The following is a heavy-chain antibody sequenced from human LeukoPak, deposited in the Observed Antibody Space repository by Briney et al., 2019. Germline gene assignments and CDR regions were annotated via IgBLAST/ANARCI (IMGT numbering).Heavy chain of an antibody. CDR3: AKDVYYDILTGYYLYYYYGMDV. V-gene: IGHV3-7*01. CDR1: GFTFSSYW. J-gene: IGHJ6*02. D-gene: IGHD3-9*01. CDR2: IKQDGSEK. Sequence: GGSLRLSCAASGFTFSSYWMSWVRQAPGKGLEWVANIKQDGSEKYYVDSVKGRFTISRDNSKNTLYLQMNSLRAEDTAVYYCAKDVYYDILTGYYLYYYYGMDVWGQGTTVTVSS.